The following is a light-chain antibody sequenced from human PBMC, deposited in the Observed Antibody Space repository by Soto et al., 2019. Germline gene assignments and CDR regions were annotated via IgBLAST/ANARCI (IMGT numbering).Light chain of an antibody. J-gene: IGLJ2*01. V-gene: IGLV2-14*01. Sequence: QSALTQPASASGSPGQSITISCTGTSSDVGGYNYVSWYQQHPGKAPNIMIYDVINRPSGVSNRFSGSKSGNTASLTISGLEAEDEADYCCSSYTSSSTVMVFGGGTKLTVL. CDR2: DVI. CDR1: SSDVGGYNY. CDR3: SSYTSSSTVMV.